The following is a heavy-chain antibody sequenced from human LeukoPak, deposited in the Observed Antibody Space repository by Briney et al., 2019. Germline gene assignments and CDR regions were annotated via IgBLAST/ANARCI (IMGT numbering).Heavy chain of an antibody. CDR2: IYYSGST. J-gene: IGHJ6*02. D-gene: IGHD2-2*01. CDR3: ARERYCSSTSCYARYYYYGMDV. V-gene: IGHV4-31*03. Sequence: SQTLSVTCTVSGGSISSGGYYWSWIRQHPGKGLEWIGYIYYSGSTYYNPSLKSRVTISVDTSKNQFSLKLSSVTAADTAVYYCARERYCSSTSCYARYYYYGMDVWGQGTTVTVSS. CDR1: GGSISSGGYY.